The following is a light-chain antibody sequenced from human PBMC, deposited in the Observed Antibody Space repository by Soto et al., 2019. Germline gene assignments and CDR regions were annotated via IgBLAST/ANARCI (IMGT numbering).Light chain of an antibody. V-gene: IGLV1-51*01. CDR3: GTWDSSLGAGV. CDR1: SSNIGNNY. J-gene: IGLJ2*01. Sequence: QSVLTQPPSVSAAPGQKVTISCSGSSSNIGNNYVSWYQQLPGTAPKLLIYDNNKRPSGIPDRISGSKSGTSATLGITGLQTGDEADYYCGTWDSSLGAGVFGGGTKVTVL. CDR2: DNN.